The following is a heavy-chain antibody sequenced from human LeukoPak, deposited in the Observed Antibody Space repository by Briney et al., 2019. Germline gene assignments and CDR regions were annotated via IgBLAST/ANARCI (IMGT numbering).Heavy chain of an antibody. CDR2: ISSSSSYI. Sequence: NPGGSLRLSCAASGFTFSSYSMNWVRQAPGKGLEWVSSISSSSSYIYYADSVKGRFTIPRDNAKNSLYLQMNSLRAEDTAVYYCARVMWVAYCGGDCYSDAFDIWGQGTMVTVSS. V-gene: IGHV3-21*01. CDR3: ARVMWVAYCGGDCYSDAFDI. CDR1: GFTFSSYS. D-gene: IGHD2-21*02. J-gene: IGHJ3*02.